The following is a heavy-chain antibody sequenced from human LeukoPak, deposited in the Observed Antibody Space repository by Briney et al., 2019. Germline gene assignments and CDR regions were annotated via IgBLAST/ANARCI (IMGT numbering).Heavy chain of an antibody. V-gene: IGHV1-2*02. CDR2: INPNSGGT. D-gene: IGHD4-17*01. CDR1: GYTFTDYY. CDR3: ARTPVTTDAFDI. J-gene: IGHJ3*02. Sequence: ASVKVSCKASGYTFTDYYMHWVRQAPGQGLEWMGWINPNSGGTNYAQKFQGRVTMTRDTSISTAYMELSRLRSDDTAVYYCARTPVTTDAFDIWGQGTMVTVSS.